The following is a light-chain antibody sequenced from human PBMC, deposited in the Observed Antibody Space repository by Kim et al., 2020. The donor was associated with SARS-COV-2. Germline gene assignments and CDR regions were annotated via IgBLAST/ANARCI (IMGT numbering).Light chain of an antibody. CDR1: QSISIS. J-gene: IGKJ4*01. CDR2: GAS. V-gene: IGKV1-39*01. CDR3: QQSYSTRLT. Sequence: DIQMTQSPSSLSAPVGDRVTITCRASQSISISLNWYQQKPGKAPKVLISGASTLQSGVPSRFSGSGSGTDFTLTISSLQPEDFATYYCQQSYSTRLTFGGGTKVDIK.